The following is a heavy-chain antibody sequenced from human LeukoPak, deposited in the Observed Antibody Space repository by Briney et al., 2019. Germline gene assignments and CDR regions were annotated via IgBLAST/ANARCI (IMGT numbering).Heavy chain of an antibody. Sequence: ASVKVSCKASGYTFTSYAMNWVRQAPGQGLEWMGWINTNTGNPTYAQGFTGWFVFSLDTSVSTAYLQISSLKAEDTAVYYCARGGVTFGGVIDTPGGANYWGQGTLVTVSS. CDR1: GYTFTSYA. V-gene: IGHV7-4-1*02. CDR3: ARGGVTFGGVIDTPGGANY. CDR2: INTNTGNP. D-gene: IGHD3-16*02. J-gene: IGHJ4*02.